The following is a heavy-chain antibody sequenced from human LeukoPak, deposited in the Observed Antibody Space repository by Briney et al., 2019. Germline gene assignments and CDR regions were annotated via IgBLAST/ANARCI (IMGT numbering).Heavy chain of an antibody. CDR2: MKPDGSER. D-gene: IGHD1-26*01. CDR1: GFTFSSYA. V-gene: IGHV3-7*03. J-gene: IGHJ6*02. Sequence: GRSLRLSCAASGFTFSSYAMHWVRQAPGKGLEWVANMKPDGSERYYVDSVKGRFTVSRDNAKNSLYFQMNSLRAEDTAVYYCARERIVGAASTRYYGMDVWGQGTTVTVSS. CDR3: ARERIVGAASTRYYGMDV.